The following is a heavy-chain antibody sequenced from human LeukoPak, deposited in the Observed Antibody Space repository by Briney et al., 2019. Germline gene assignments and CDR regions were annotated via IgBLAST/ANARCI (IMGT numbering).Heavy chain of an antibody. J-gene: IGHJ4*02. D-gene: IGHD3-22*01. CDR1: GFTVSSNY. CDR2: IYSVGST. V-gene: IGHV3-53*01. CDR3: ARGNTYYYDSSGYFDY. Sequence: GGSLRLSCAASGFTVSSNYMSGVRQAPRKGLTWVSCIYSVGSTYYPDSVKGRFTISRDNYKNTLYLQMNSLRAEDTAVYYCARGNTYYYDSSGYFDYWGQGTLVTVSS.